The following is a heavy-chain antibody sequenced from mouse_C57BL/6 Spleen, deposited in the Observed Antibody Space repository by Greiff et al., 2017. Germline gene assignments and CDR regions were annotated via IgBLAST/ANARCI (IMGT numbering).Heavy chain of an antibody. D-gene: IGHD1-1*01. CDR1: GYSFTGYY. J-gene: IGHJ3*01. V-gene: IGHV1-42*01. CDR3: APYYCGSSFGFAC. CDR2: INPSTGGT. Sequence: VQLQQSGPELVKPGASVKISCKASGYSFTGYYMNWVKQSPEKSLEWIGEINPSTGGTTYNQKFKAKATLTVDKSSSTAYMQLKSLTSEDAAVYCCAPYYCGSSFGFACWGQGALVTVSA.